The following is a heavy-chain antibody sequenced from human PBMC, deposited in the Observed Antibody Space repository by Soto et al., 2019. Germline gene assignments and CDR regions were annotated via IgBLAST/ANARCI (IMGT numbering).Heavy chain of an antibody. V-gene: IGHV4-61*01. D-gene: IGHD3-10*01. CDR2: ISNSGVT. Sequence: PSETLSLTCTVSGASVCDGTNFWNWIRQPPGWGLEWIGFISNSGVTSYNPSLKSRLTMSVDTSKNQFSLKLSSVTAADTAVYYCARVGVRGIIRVMDVWGQGTTVTVSS. J-gene: IGHJ6*02. CDR1: GASVCDGTNF. CDR3: ARVGVRGIIRVMDV.